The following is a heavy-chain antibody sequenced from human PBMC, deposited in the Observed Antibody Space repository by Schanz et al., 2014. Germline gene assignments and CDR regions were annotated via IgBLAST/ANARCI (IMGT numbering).Heavy chain of an antibody. D-gene: IGHD3-10*01. Sequence: QVQLQESGPGLVKPSETLSLTCAVSGASVSSFYWSWIRQPAGKGLEWIGHVYATGRTKYNPSLKVRVTSAGDTSQKQISLKLASVTAADTAVYYCARTLVNGSRKWFVPWGPGTQVTVSS. CDR3: ARTLVNGSRKWFVP. CDR2: VYATGRT. V-gene: IGHV4-4*07. CDR1: GASVSSFY. J-gene: IGHJ5*02.